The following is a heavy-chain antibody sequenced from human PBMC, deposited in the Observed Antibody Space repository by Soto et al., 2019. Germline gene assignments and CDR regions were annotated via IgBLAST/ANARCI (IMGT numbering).Heavy chain of an antibody. V-gene: IGHV1-69*01. CDR1: GGTFSSYA. Sequence: QVQLVQSGAEVKKPGSSVKVSCKASGGTFSSYAISWVRQAPGQGLEWMGGIIPIFGTANYAQKFQGRVTITADESTSIAYMELSSLRSEDTAVYYCARGGSATPTHQGDIVVVPAAMVYYYYGMDVWGQGTTVTVSS. D-gene: IGHD2-2*01. CDR3: ARGGSATPTHQGDIVVVPAAMVYYYYGMDV. CDR2: IIPIFGTA. J-gene: IGHJ6*02.